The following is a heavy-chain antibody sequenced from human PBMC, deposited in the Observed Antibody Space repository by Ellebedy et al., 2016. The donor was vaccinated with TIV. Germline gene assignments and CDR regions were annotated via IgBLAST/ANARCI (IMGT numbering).Heavy chain of an antibody. CDR2: IGYSGAT. CDR3: AKRRSTPGTALYYFDY. J-gene: IGHJ4*02. Sequence: GESLMISCAASGFTFSSYAMRWVRQSPGKGPEWVSSIGYSGATYSAGSVKGRFTISRDNSKNTLYLQMNSLRAEDTAIYYCAKRRSTPGTALYYFDYWGQGTLVTVSS. CDR1: GFTFSSYA. D-gene: IGHD1-26*01. V-gene: IGHV3-23*01.